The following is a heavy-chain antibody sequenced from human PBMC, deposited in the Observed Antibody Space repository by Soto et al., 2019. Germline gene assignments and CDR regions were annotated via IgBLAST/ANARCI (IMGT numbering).Heavy chain of an antibody. J-gene: IGHJ6*02. D-gene: IGHD2-2*01. V-gene: IGHV1-3*01. Sequence: ASVKVSCKASGYTFTSYAMHWVRQAPGQRLEWMGWINAGNGNTKYSQKFQGRVTITRDTSASTAYMELNSLRAEDTAVYYCAKGQHCRSTSCYFYYYGVDVWGQGTTVTVSS. CDR1: GYTFTSYA. CDR3: AKGQHCRSTSCYFYYYGVDV. CDR2: INAGNGNT.